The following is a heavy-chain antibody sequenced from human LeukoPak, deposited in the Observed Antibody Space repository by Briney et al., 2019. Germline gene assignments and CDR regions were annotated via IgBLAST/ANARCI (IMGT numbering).Heavy chain of an antibody. CDR3: ATGLERVVVAATPFDY. J-gene: IGHJ4*02. V-gene: IGHV1-24*01. D-gene: IGHD2-15*01. Sequence: ASVKVSCKVSGYTLTELSMHWVRQAPGKGLEWMGGFDPEDGETSYAQKFQGRVTMTEDTSTDTAYMELSSLRSEDTAVYYCATGLERVVVAATPFDYWGQGTLVTVSS. CDR1: GYTLTELS. CDR2: FDPEDGET.